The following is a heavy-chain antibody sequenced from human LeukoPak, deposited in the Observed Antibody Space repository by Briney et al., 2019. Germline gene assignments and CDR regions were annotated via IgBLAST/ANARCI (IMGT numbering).Heavy chain of an antibody. CDR1: GFTFSSYW. Sequence: PGGSLRLSCAASGFTFSSYWMHWVRQAPGKGLVWVSRINSDGSSTSYADSVKGRFTIYRDNAKNTLYLQMNSLRAEDTAVYYCARSSTGRAAHYWGQGTLVTVSS. CDR3: ARSSTGRAAHY. V-gene: IGHV3-74*01. J-gene: IGHJ4*02. CDR2: INSDGSST. D-gene: IGHD6-25*01.